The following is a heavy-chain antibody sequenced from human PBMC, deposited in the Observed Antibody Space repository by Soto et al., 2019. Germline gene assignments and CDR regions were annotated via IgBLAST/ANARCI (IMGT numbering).Heavy chain of an antibody. Sequence: QVQLVQSGAEVKKPGASVKVSCKASGYTFTGYYLHWVRQAPGQGLEWMGWINPNSGGTNYAQKFQGRVTMTRDTALSTAYMELSRLRSDDTAVYYCARDRELYSSGWYGWWYFDLWGRGTLVTVSS. CDR3: ARDRELYSSGWYGWWYFDL. V-gene: IGHV1-2*02. D-gene: IGHD6-19*01. J-gene: IGHJ2*01. CDR1: GYTFTGYY. CDR2: INPNSGGT.